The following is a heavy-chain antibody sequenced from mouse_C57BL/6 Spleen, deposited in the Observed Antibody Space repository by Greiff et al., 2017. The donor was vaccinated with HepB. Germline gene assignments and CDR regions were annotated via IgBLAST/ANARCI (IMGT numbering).Heavy chain of an antibody. D-gene: IGHD1-2*01. J-gene: IGHJ2*01. Sequence: VQLKESGPGLVKPSQSLSLTCSVTGYSITSGYYWNWIRQFPGNKLAWMGYISYDGSNNYNPSLKNRISITRNTSKNQFFLKLNSVTTEDTATYYCARGRTAGYFDYWGQGTTLTVAS. CDR1: GYSITSGYY. CDR3: ARGRTAGYFDY. V-gene: IGHV3-6*01. CDR2: ISYDGSN.